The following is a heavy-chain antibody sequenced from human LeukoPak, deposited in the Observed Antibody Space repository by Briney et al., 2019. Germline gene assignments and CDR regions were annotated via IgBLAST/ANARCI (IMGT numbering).Heavy chain of an antibody. D-gene: IGHD3-3*01. CDR2: ISSSSSYI. J-gene: IGHJ4*02. CDR3: ARVFPPRPLDY. Sequence: PGGSLRLSCAASGFTFSSYSVNWVRQAPGKGLEWVSSISSSSSYIYYADSVKGRFTISRDNAKNSLYLQMSSLRAEDTAVYYCARVFPPRPLDYWGQGTLVTVSS. CDR1: GFTFSSYS. V-gene: IGHV3-21*01.